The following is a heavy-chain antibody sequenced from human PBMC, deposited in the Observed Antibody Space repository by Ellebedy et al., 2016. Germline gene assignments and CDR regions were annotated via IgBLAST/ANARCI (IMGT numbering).Heavy chain of an antibody. CDR1: GFTFSSYW. J-gene: IGHJ4*02. CDR3: ASGPHYNGHQANY. CDR2: IKQDGSEK. D-gene: IGHD1-1*01. Sequence: GESLKISXAASGFTFSSYWMSWVRQAPGKGLEWVANIKQDGSEKYYVDSVKGRFTISGDNAKNTVYLQMDSLRAEDTAVYYCASGPHYNGHQANYWGQGTLVTVSS. V-gene: IGHV3-7*01.